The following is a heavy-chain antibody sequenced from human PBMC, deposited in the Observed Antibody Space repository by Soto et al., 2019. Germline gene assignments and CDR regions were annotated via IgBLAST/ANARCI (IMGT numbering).Heavy chain of an antibody. CDR3: AKGPGWYFDY. CDR2: ISWNSGSI. CDR1: GFTFDDYA. D-gene: IGHD6-19*01. Sequence: GGSLRLSCAASGFTFDDYAMHWVRQAPGKGLEWVSGISWNSGSIGYADSVKGRFTISRDNAKNSLYLQMNSMRAEDTALYYCAKGPGWYFDYWGQGTLVTVSS. J-gene: IGHJ4*02. V-gene: IGHV3-9*01.